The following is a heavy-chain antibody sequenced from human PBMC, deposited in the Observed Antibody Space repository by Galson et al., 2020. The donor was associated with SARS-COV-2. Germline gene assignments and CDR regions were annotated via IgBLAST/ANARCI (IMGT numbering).Heavy chain of an antibody. CDR3: AKDRGTFIITQPSAPANYFEY. D-gene: IGHD3-10*01. V-gene: IGHV3-33*06. Sequence: GGSLRLSCAASGFTFSSYGMHWVRQAPGKGLEWVAVIWYDGNKKDYADSVKGRFTISRDNSKNTLYLEMNSLRAEDTAVYYCAKDRGTFIITQPSAPANYFEYWGQGTLVTVSS. CDR1: GFTFSSYG. CDR2: IWYDGNKK. J-gene: IGHJ4*02.